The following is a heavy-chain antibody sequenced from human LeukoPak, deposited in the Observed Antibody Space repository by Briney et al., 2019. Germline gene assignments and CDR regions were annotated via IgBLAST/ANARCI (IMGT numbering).Heavy chain of an antibody. D-gene: IGHD6-13*01. J-gene: IGHJ4*02. Sequence: ASVKVSCKASGYTFSSYGISWVRLAPGQGLEWMGCISVYNGNTKYAQKFQGRVTITRDTSASTAYMELSSLTSEDTAVYYCARGPRAAADDYWGRGTLVTVSS. V-gene: IGHV1-18*01. CDR2: ISVYNGNT. CDR3: ARGPRAAADDY. CDR1: GYTFSSYG.